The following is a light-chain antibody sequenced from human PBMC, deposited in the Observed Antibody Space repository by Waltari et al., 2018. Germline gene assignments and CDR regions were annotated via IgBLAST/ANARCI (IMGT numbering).Light chain of an antibody. CDR3: QQRSNWYT. J-gene: IGKJ2*01. CDR1: QSVSIY. CDR2: DAS. V-gene: IGKV3-11*01. Sequence: EIVLTPSPATLSLSPGDIATLSCRASQSVSIYLAWYQQKPGQSPRLLIYDASNRATGIPARFSGSGSGIDFTLTISSLEPEDFAVYYCQQRSNWYTFGQGTKLEIK.